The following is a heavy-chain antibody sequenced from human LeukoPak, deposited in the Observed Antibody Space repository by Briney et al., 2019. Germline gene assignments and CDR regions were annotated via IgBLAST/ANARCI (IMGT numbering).Heavy chain of an antibody. D-gene: IGHD2-15*01. J-gene: IGHJ4*02. CDR2: INHSGST. CDR1: GGSFSGYY. CDR3: ARSDIVVVVAATPNNQFDY. Sequence: SETLSLTCAVYGGSFSGYYWSWIRQPPGKGLDWNGEINHSGSTNYNPSLKSRVTISVDTSKNQFSLKLSSVTAADTAVYYCARSDIVVVVAATPNNQFDYWGQGTLVTVSS. V-gene: IGHV4-34*01.